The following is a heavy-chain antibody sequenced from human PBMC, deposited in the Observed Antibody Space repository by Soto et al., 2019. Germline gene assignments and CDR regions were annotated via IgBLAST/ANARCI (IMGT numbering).Heavy chain of an antibody. CDR2: ISGSGGST. Sequence: GGSLRLSCAASGFTFSSYAMSWVRQAPGKGLEWVSAISGSGGSTYYADSVKGRFTISRDNSKNTLYLQMNSLRAEDTAVYYCAKVGLRFLEWTSFMDVWGKGTTVTVSS. CDR1: GFTFSSYA. D-gene: IGHD3-3*01. J-gene: IGHJ6*03. V-gene: IGHV3-23*01. CDR3: AKVGLRFLEWTSFMDV.